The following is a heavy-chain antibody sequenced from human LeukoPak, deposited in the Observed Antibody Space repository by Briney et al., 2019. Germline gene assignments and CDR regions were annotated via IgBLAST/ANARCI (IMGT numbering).Heavy chain of an antibody. CDR3: ARDRLAGAGSGG. J-gene: IGHJ4*02. CDR2: INPNSGGA. CDR1: GYTFTGYY. Sequence: ASVGVSCTASGYTFTGYYIHWVRQAPGQGLEWMGRINPNSGGANYAQKFQGTVTMTRDTSINTAYMELSRLKSDDTAVYYCARDRLAGAGSGGWGQGTLVTVSS. V-gene: IGHV1-2*06. D-gene: IGHD6-13*01.